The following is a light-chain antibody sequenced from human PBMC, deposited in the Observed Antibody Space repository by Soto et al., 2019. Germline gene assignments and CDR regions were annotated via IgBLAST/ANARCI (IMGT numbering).Light chain of an antibody. CDR2: DVS. V-gene: IGKV1-5*01. J-gene: IGKJ2*02. CDR1: QRISSW. CDR3: QQYSSYPST. Sequence: DIQMTQSPSTLSASVGDRVTITCRASQRISSWLAWYQQKPGKAPNLLIFDVSTLESGVPPRFSGSGSGTDFTLTISSLQPDDLGTYYCQQYSSYPSTFGQGTKLEI.